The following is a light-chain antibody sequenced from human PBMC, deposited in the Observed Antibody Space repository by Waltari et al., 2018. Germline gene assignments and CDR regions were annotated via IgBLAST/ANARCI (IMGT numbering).Light chain of an antibody. V-gene: IGLV3-19*01. CDR3: NSRDSSGNLVV. Sequence: SSELTQDPAVSVALGQTVRITCQGDSLRSYYASWYQQKPGQAPVLVIDGKNNRPSGIPDRFSGSSSGNTASLTITGAQAEDEADYCCNSRDSSGNLVVFGGGTKLTVL. J-gene: IGLJ2*01. CDR2: GKN. CDR1: SLRSYY.